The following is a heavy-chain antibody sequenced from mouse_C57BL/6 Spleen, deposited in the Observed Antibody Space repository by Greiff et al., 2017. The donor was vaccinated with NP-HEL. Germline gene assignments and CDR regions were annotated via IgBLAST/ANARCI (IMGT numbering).Heavy chain of an antibody. Sequence: VQLQQSGPELVKPGASVKIPCKASGYTFTDYNMDWVKQSHGKSLEWIGDINPNNGGTIYNQKFKGKATLTVDKSSSTAYMELRSLTSEDTAVYYCARSTTVLYYYAMDYWGQGTSVTVSS. J-gene: IGHJ4*01. CDR1: GYTFTDYN. D-gene: IGHD2-2*01. CDR3: ARSTTVLYYYAMDY. CDR2: INPNNGGT. V-gene: IGHV1-18*01.